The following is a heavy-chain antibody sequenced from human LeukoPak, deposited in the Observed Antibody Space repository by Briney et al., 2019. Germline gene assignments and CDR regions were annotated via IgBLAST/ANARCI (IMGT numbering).Heavy chain of an antibody. Sequence: GGSLRLSCAASGFTFSSSGMHWVRQAPGKGLEWVAVILYNGGNKYYADSVKGRFTISRDNSKNTLYLQMNSLGVEDTAVYYCARAGGYCSGGSCYRGYSWFDPWGQGTLVTVSS. J-gene: IGHJ5*02. CDR1: GFTFSSSG. CDR2: ILYNGGNK. CDR3: ARAGGYCSGGSCYRGYSWFDP. V-gene: IGHV3-33*01. D-gene: IGHD2-15*01.